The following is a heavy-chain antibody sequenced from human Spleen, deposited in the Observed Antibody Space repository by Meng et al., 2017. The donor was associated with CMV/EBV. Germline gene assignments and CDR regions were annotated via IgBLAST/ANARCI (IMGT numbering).Heavy chain of an antibody. CDR2: ISDDGSKT. CDR1: SFPFSNYW. CDR3: ARDMLPCTSTSCYKMGFDI. Sequence: GGSLRLSCAASSFPFSNYWMHWVRQAPGKGLVWVARISDDGSKTRYADSVKGRFTISRDNAKNTLYLQMNSLRAEDTAVYYCARDMLPCTSTSCYKMGFDIWGQGTMVTVSS. V-gene: IGHV3-74*01. J-gene: IGHJ3*02. D-gene: IGHD2-2*01.